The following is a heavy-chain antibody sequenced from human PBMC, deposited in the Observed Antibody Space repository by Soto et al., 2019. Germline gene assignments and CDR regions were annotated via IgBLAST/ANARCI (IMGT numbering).Heavy chain of an antibody. CDR3: ARDSYPPAYFFDY. Sequence: QVQLVQSGGEVKKPGASVKVSCKASGYTFINHGISWVRQAPGQGLEWMGWISGHNGKTNYAQKFQGRVTMTTDTSTSTDFMELRSLRSDDTAVYYCARDSYPPAYFFDYWGQGTLVSVAS. CDR1: GYTFINHG. J-gene: IGHJ4*02. V-gene: IGHV1-18*04. CDR2: ISGHNGKT.